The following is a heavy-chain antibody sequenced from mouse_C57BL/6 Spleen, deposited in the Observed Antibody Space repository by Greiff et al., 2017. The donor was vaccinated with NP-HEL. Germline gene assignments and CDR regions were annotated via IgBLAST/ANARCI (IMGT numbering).Heavy chain of an antibody. D-gene: IGHD4-1*02. J-gene: IGHJ2*01. CDR3: ARTTGLHFDY. Sequence: QVQLKQSGAELVRPGTSVKMSCKASGYTFTNYWIGWAKQRPGHGLEWIGDIYPGGGYTNYNEKFKGKATLTADKSSSTAYMQFSSLTSEDSAIYYCARTTGLHFDYWGQGTTLTVSS. V-gene: IGHV1-63*01. CDR1: GYTFTNYW. CDR2: IYPGGGYT.